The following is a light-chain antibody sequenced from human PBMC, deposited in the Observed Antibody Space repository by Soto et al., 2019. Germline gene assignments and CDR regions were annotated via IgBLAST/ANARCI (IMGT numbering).Light chain of an antibody. CDR3: QQTYSTPSTWT. J-gene: IGKJ1*01. CDR1: QTISGY. Sequence: DIQMTQSPSSLSASVGDRVTITCRASQTISGYLNWYQQTPGRAPKLLIYAASSLQGGVPSRFSGSGSGTDFTLTISSLQPEDFATFYCQQTYSTPSTWTFGQGTKVEIK. V-gene: IGKV1-39*01. CDR2: AAS.